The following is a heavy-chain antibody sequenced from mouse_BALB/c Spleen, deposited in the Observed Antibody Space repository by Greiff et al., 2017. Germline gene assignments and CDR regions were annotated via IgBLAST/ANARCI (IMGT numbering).Heavy chain of an antibody. CDR2: ISNGGGST. CDR1: GFTFSSYT. V-gene: IGHV5-12-2*01. J-gene: IGHJ2*01. CDR3: ARKSSQYYFDY. D-gene: IGHD1-1*01. Sequence: DVMLVESGGGLVQPGGSLKLSCAASGFTFSSYTMSWVRQTPEKRLEWVAYISNGGGSTYYPDTVKGRFTISRDNAKNTLYLQMSSLKSEDTAMYYCARKSSQYYFDYWGQGTTLTVSS.